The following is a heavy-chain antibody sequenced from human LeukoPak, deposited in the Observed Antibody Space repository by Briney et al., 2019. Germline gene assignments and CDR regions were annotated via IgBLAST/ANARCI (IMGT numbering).Heavy chain of an antibody. J-gene: IGHJ4*02. CDR3: ATWDRGKYSGYDFGDGTVDY. CDR2: ISYDGSNK. V-gene: IGHV3-30-3*01. Sequence: GGSLRHSCAASGFTSSSYAMHWVRQAPGKGLEWVAVISYDGSNKYYADSVKGRFTISRDNSKNTLYLQMNSLRAEDTAVYYCATWDRGKYSGYDFGDGTVDYWGQGTLVTVSS. CDR1: GFTSSSYA. D-gene: IGHD5-12*01.